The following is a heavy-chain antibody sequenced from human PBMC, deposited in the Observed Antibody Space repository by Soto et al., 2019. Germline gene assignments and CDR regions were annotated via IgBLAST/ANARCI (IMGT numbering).Heavy chain of an antibody. J-gene: IGHJ4*02. CDR1: GYTFTYY. CDR2: INPSGGST. CDR3: ARSPSRDQDTLLMVYAFTYFDY. V-gene: IGHV1-46*01. Sequence: GASVKVSCKTSGYTFTYYMHWVRQAPGQGLEWMGIINPSGGSTSYAQKSQGRVTMTRDTSTSTVYMELSSLTSEDTAVYYCARSPSRDQDTLLMVYAFTYFDYWGQGTLVTVSS. D-gene: IGHD2-8*01.